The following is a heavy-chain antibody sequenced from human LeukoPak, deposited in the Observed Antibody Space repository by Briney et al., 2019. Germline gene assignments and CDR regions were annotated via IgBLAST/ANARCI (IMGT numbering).Heavy chain of an antibody. CDR1: GYTFTSYD. CDR3: ARGVIGNNWFDP. Sequence: ASVKVSCKASGYTFTSYDINWVRQATGQGLGWMGWMNPNSGNTGYAQKFQGRVTMTRNTSISTAYMELSSLRSEDTAVYYCARGVIGNNWFDPWGQGTLVTVSS. V-gene: IGHV1-8*01. J-gene: IGHJ5*02. CDR2: MNPNSGNT. D-gene: IGHD3-10*01.